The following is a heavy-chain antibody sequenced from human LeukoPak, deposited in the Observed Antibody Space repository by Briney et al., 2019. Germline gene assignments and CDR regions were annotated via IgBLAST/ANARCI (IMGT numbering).Heavy chain of an antibody. CDR1: GYTFTSYD. D-gene: IGHD3-10*01. V-gene: IGHV1-8*03. CDR2: MNPNSGNT. CDR3: ARGRLTMVRGVPGLFDP. J-gene: IGHJ5*02. Sequence: ASVKVSCKASGYTFTSYDINWVRQATGQGLEWMGWMNPNSGNTGYAQKFQGRVTITRNTSISTAYMELSSLRSEGTAVYYCARGRLTMVRGVPGLFDPWGQGTLVTVSS.